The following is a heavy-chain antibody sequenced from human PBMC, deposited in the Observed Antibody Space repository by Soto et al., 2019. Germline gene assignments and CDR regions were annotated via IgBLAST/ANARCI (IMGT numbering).Heavy chain of an antibody. CDR3: ARALSRYSSSSGWFDP. V-gene: IGHV4-34*01. Sequence: QVQLQQWGAGLLKPSETLSLTCAVYGGSFSGYYWTWIRQPPGKGREWIGEINHSGSTNYNPSLKSRVNISVDTSKNQFSLKLSSVTAADTAVYYCARALSRYSSSSGWFDPWGQGTLVTVSS. D-gene: IGHD6-6*01. J-gene: IGHJ5*02. CDR1: GGSFSGYY. CDR2: INHSGST.